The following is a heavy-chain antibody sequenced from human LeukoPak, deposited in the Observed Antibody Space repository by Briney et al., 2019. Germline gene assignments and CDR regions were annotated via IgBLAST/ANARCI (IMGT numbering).Heavy chain of an antibody. CDR3: AKDRGSSWYSDAFDI. CDR2: ISWSSGST. D-gene: IGHD6-13*01. Sequence: PGGSLRLSCAASGFTFDDYAMHWVRQAPGKGLEWVSGISWSSGSTGYADSVKGRFTISRDNAKNSLYLQMNSLRVEDTALYYCAKDRGSSWYSDAFDIWGQGTMVTVSS. V-gene: IGHV3-9*01. CDR1: GFTFDDYA. J-gene: IGHJ3*02.